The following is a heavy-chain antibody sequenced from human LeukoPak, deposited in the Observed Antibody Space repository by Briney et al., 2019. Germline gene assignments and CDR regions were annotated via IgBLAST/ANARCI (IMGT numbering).Heavy chain of an antibody. D-gene: IGHD3-22*01. V-gene: IGHV4-4*02. CDR3: ARYSVYYVSSGYMRDGMDV. J-gene: IGHJ6*02. CDR1: GDSISSSNW. Sequence: SETLSLTCAVSGDSISSSNWWSWVRHPPGEGLGWIGEVYHSGSTNYNPPLKSLVTISVDKSKNQSSLKLSSVTAADTAVYYSARYSVYYVSSGYMRDGMDVWGQGTTVTVSS. CDR2: VYHSGST.